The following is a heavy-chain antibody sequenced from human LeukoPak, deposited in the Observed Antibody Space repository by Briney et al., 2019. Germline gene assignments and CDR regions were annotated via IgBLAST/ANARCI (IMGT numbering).Heavy chain of an antibody. J-gene: IGHJ4*02. CDR3: ARESGSGTYY. Sequence: SETLSLTCTVSGGSISSYYWSWIRQPPGKGLEWIGHIYYSGSTNYNPSLKSRVGISIDTSKNQFSLNLRSVTAADTAMYYCARESGSGTYYWGQGTLVTVSS. V-gene: IGHV4-59*01. CDR1: GGSISSYY. D-gene: IGHD6-19*01. CDR2: IYYSGST.